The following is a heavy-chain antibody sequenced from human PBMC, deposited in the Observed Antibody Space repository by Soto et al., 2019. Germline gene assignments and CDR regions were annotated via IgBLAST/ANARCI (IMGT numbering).Heavy chain of an antibody. Sequence: QVQLVQSGAEVKKPGSSVKVSCKASGGTFSSYAISWVRQAPGQGLEWMGGIIPIFGTANYAQKFQGRVTITADESTSTAYMELSSRRSEDTAVYYCASSFHLRYTRRYFDLWGRGTLVTVSS. CDR1: GGTFSSYA. D-gene: IGHD3-16*02. V-gene: IGHV1-69*12. CDR3: ASSFHLRYTRRYFDL. J-gene: IGHJ2*01. CDR2: IIPIFGTA.